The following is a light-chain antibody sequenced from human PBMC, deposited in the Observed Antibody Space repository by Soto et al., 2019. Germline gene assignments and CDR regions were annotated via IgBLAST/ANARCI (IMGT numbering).Light chain of an antibody. J-gene: IGKJ1*01. V-gene: IGKV3-15*01. CDR3: QQYNNWPPRT. CDR2: GES. CDR1: QSVSSN. Sequence: EIVMTQSPATLSVSPGERATLSCRASQSVSSNVAWYQQKPGQAPRLLIYGESTRSTGIPARFSGSGSGTEFTLTISSLQSEDFAVYYCQQYNNWPPRTVGQGTKVEIK.